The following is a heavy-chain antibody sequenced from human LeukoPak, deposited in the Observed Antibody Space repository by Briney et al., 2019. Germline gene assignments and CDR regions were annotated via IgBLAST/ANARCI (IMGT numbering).Heavy chain of an antibody. V-gene: IGHV1-69*04. CDR2: IIPILGIG. Sequence: SVKVSCKASGGTFTSYTISWVRQAPGQGLEWMGRIIPILGIGNYAQKFQGRVTITADKSTSTAYMELSSLRSEDTAVYYCARDRLGYCSSTSCFGFDYWGQGTLVTVSS. CDR3: ARDRLGYCSSTSCFGFDY. J-gene: IGHJ4*02. CDR1: GGTFTSYT. D-gene: IGHD2-2*01.